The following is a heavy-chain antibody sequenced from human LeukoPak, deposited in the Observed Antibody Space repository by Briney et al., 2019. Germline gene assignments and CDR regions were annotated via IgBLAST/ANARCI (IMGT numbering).Heavy chain of an antibody. CDR1: GGSFSGYY. CDR2: INHSGST. V-gene: IGHV4-34*01. CDR3: ARGPDSSSWCYYYYYYMDV. Sequence: SETLSLTCAVYGGSFSGYYWNWIRQPPGKGLEWIGEINHSGSTNYNPSLKSRVTISVDTSKNQFSLKLSSVTAADTAVYYCARGPDSSSWCYYYYYYMDVWGKGTTVTVSS. J-gene: IGHJ6*03. D-gene: IGHD6-13*01.